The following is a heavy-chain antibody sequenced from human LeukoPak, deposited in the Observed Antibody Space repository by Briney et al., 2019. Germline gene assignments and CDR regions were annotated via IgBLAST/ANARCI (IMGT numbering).Heavy chain of an antibody. Sequence: GGSLRLSCAASGFTFSSYSMNWVRQAPGKGLEWVSAISGSGGSTYYADSVKGRFTISRDNSKNTLYLQMNSLRAEDTAVYYCAKGPVGYSSSSVLYGMDVWGQGTTVTVSS. CDR1: GFTFSSYS. J-gene: IGHJ6*02. V-gene: IGHV3-23*01. D-gene: IGHD6-6*01. CDR2: ISGSGGST. CDR3: AKGPVGYSSSSVLYGMDV.